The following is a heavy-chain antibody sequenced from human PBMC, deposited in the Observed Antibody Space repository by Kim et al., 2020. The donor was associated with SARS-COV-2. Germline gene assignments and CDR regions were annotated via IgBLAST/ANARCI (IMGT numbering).Heavy chain of an antibody. CDR1: GFTFRTYW. CDR3: ARRYYDSRGYYYFDS. J-gene: IGHJ4*02. CDR2: TNGDGSTT. D-gene: IGHD3-22*01. Sequence: GGSLRLSCAASGFTFRTYWMHWVRQAPGKGLVWVSRTNGDGSTTNYADSVKGRFTISRDNAKNTRYLQLNSLRAEDTAIYYCARRYYDSRGYYYFDSWGQGTRVTVSS. V-gene: IGHV3-74*01.